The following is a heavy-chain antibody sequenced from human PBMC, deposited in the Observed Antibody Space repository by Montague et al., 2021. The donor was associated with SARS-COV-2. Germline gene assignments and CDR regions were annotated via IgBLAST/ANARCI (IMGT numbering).Heavy chain of an antibody. CDR2: IYSGGST. CDR3: ARDLGLGSSWYTFDY. D-gene: IGHD6-13*01. V-gene: IGHV3-53*01. J-gene: IGHJ4*02. Sequence: SLRLSCAASGFTVSSNYMSWVRQAPGKGLEWVSVIYSGGSTYYADSVKGRFTISRDNSKNTLYLQMNSLRAADTAVYYCARDLGLGSSWYTFDYWGQGTLVTVSS. CDR1: GFTVSSNY.